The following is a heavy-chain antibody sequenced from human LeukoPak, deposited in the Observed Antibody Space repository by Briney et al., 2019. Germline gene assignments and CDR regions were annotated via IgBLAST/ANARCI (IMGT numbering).Heavy chain of an antibody. CDR1: GYTFTGYY. V-gene: IGHV1-46*01. Sequence: GASVKVSCKASGYTFTGYYMHWVRQAPGQGLEWMGIINPSGGSTSYAQKFQGRVTMTRDTSTSTVYMELSSLRSEDTAVYHCAREFAPYYYGSGSSAFDYWGQGTLVTVSS. CDR2: INPSGGST. J-gene: IGHJ4*02. D-gene: IGHD3-10*01. CDR3: AREFAPYYYGSGSSAFDY.